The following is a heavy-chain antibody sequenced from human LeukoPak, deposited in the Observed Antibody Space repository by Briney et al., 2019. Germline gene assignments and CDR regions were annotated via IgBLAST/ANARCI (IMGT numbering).Heavy chain of an antibody. CDR2: INSDGSTT. V-gene: IGHV3-74*01. Sequence: PGGSLRLSCAAPGFTFSSYAMSWVRQAPGKGLVWVSGINSDGSTTTYADSVKGRFTISRDNAKNTLYLQMNSLRAEDTAVYYCAKLLYSSSLVDYWGQGTLVTVSS. CDR3: AKLLYSSSLVDY. J-gene: IGHJ4*02. CDR1: GFTFSSYA. D-gene: IGHD6-6*01.